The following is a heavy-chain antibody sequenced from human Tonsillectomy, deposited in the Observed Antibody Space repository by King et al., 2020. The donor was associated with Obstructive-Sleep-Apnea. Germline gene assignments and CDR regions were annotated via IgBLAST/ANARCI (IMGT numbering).Heavy chain of an antibody. V-gene: IGHV3-21*01. CDR2: ISSSSYYI. D-gene: IGHD2-21*02. J-gene: IGHJ3*02. CDR1: GFTFKTSS. Sequence: DVQLVESGGGLVKPGGSLRLSCAATGFTFKTSSMHWVRQAPGKGLEWVSSISSSSYYIFYGDSVKGRFAVSRDNAKNSLYLQMNSLRGEDTAVYYCARVRLYCGGDCYSDAFDIWGQGTMVTVSS. CDR3: ARVRLYCGGDCYSDAFDI.